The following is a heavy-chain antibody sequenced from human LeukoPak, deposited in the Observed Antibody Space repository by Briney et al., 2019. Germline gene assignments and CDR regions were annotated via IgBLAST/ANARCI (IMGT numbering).Heavy chain of an antibody. CDR2: ISWNSDSK. CDR1: AFTFDDFA. J-gene: IGHJ4*02. CDR3: AKGGSSTDRPFDY. D-gene: IGHD1-26*01. Sequence: GGSRRLSCAVSAFTFDDFAMQWDRQAPGGGMGWVSGISWNSDSKRYADSLKGRFTISRDNAKNSLYLQMNSLRAEDTALYYCAKGGSSTDRPFDYWGQGTLVTVSS. V-gene: IGHV3-9*01.